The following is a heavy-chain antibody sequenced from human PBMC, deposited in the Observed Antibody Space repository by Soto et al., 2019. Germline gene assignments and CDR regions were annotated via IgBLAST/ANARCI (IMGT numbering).Heavy chain of an antibody. CDR1: GFTFSNAW. Sequence: EVQLVESGGGLVKPGGSLRLSCAASGFTFSNAWMSWVRQAPGKGLEWVGRIKSKTDGGTTDYAAPVKGRFTISRDDSKNTLYLQMNSLKTEDTAVYYCTTDQIMGATRDDAFDIWGQGTMVTVSS. CDR2: IKSKTDGGTT. J-gene: IGHJ3*02. D-gene: IGHD1-26*01. V-gene: IGHV3-15*01. CDR3: TTDQIMGATRDDAFDI.